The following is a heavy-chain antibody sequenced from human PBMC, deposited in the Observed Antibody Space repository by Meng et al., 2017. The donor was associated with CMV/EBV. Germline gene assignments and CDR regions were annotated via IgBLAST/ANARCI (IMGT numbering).Heavy chain of an antibody. CDR3: ASRYYGMDV. V-gene: IGHV4-59*01. J-gene: IGHJ6*02. CDR2: IYYSGST. CDR1: GGSISSYY. Sequence: GSLRLSCTVSGGSISSYYWSWIRQPPGKGLEWIGYIYYSGSTNYNPSLKSRVTISVDTSKNQFSLKLNSVTAADTAVYYCASRYYGMDVWGQGTTVTVSS.